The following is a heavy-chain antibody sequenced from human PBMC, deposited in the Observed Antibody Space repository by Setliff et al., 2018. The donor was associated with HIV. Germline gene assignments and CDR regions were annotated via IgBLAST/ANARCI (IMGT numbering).Heavy chain of an antibody. J-gene: IGHJ6*03. CDR2: IYTSGST. CDR3: AREEGGSSGYYYHYYYMDV. D-gene: IGHD3-22*01. V-gene: IGHV4-4*07. CDR1: GGSISSYY. Sequence: SETLSLTCPVSGGSISSYYWSWIRQPAGKGLEWIGRIYTSGSTNYNPSLKSRVTMSVDTSKNQFSLKLSSVTAADTAVYYCAREEGGSSGYYYHYYYMDVWGKGTTVTVS.